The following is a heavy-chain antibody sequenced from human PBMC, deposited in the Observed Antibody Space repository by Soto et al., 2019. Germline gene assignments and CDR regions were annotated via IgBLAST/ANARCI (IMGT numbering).Heavy chain of an antibody. CDR1: GFTFSAYW. V-gene: IGHV3-7*01. CDR2: IMQDGSQK. Sequence: GGSLRLSCEASGFTFSAYWMSWVRQAPGKGLEWVANIMQDGSQKYLVDSVKGRFTISRDNAKNSLYLQMNSLRAEDTAVYYCVTDGSSGWHFDSWGQGTLVTVSS. CDR3: VTDGSSGWHFDS. J-gene: IGHJ4*02. D-gene: IGHD6-19*01.